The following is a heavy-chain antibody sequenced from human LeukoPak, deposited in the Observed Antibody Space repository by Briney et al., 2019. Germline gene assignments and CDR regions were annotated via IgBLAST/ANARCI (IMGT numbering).Heavy chain of an antibody. CDR2: IDTDGTTT. J-gene: IGHJ3*02. CDR1: GFTFSSHG. V-gene: IGHV3-74*01. Sequence: GRSLRLSCAASGFTFSSHGMHWVRQAPGKGLVWVSRIDTDGTTTTYADSVKGRFTISRDNAKNTLYLQMNSLRAEDTAVYYCARDSAYCGGDCYLFDIWGQGTMVTVSS. CDR3: ARDSAYCGGDCYLFDI. D-gene: IGHD2-21*01.